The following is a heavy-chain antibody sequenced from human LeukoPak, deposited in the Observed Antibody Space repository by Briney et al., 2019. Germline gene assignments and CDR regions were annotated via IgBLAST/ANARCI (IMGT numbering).Heavy chain of an antibody. CDR1: GSTFSSYG. CDR3: ARDLEYSSSAVDY. V-gene: IGHV3-33*01. Sequence: GGSLRLSCAASGSTFSSYGMHWVRQAPGKGLEWVAVIWYDGSNKYYADSVKGRFTISRDNSKNTLYLQMNSLRAEDTAVYYCARDLEYSSSAVDYWGQGTLVTVSS. D-gene: IGHD6-6*01. CDR2: IWYDGSNK. J-gene: IGHJ4*02.